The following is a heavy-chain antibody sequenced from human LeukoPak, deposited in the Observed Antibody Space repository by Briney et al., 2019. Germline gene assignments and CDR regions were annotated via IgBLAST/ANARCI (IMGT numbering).Heavy chain of an antibody. CDR2: INHSGST. Sequence: PSETLSLTCAVYGGSFSGYYWSWIRQPPGKGLEWIGEINHSGSTNYNPSLKSRVTISVDTSKNQFSLKLSSVTAADTAVYYCARTTEKRYYYYYMDVWGKGTTVTVSS. J-gene: IGHJ6*03. V-gene: IGHV4-34*01. D-gene: IGHD1-1*01. CDR3: ARTTEKRYYYYYMDV. CDR1: GGSFSGYY.